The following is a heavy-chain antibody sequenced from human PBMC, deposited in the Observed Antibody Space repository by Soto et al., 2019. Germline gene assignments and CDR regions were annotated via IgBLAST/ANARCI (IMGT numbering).Heavy chain of an antibody. J-gene: IGHJ5*02. V-gene: IGHV4-30-2*01. CDR1: GGSITSGNSYS. Sequence: SETLSLTCTVSGGSITSGNSYSWSWIRQPPGKGLEWIGSISRSGSTSYNPSLKGRVTMSVDKSKNQFSLKLSSVTAADTAVYYRARAVAPYLGTWFDPWGQGTLVTVSS. CDR3: ARAVAPYLGTWFDP. CDR2: ISRSGST. D-gene: IGHD3-16*01.